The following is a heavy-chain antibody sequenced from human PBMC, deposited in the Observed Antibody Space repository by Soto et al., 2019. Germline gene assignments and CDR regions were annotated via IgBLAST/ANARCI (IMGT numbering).Heavy chain of an antibody. Sequence: EVQLLESGGGLVQPGGSLRLSCAASGFTFSSYAMSWVRQAPVKGLEWVSAISGSGGSTYYADSVKGRFTISRDNSKNTLYLQINSLRAEDTAVHYCAKGDIVVVVAATPGDYWGQGTLVTVSS. J-gene: IGHJ4*02. CDR3: AKGDIVVVVAATPGDY. D-gene: IGHD2-15*01. V-gene: IGHV3-23*01. CDR1: GFTFSSYA. CDR2: ISGSGGST.